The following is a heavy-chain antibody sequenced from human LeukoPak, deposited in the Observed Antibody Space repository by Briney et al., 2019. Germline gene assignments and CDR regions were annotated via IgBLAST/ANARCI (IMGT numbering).Heavy chain of an antibody. D-gene: IGHD6-19*01. CDR3: TRDQYSGHWYYAFDI. CDR2: ISSSLSVI. Sequence: GGSLRLSCAASGFTFSSYWMSWVRQAPGKGPEWVSYISSSLSVIYYADSVKGRFTISRDNAKNSLFLQMNNLRDEDTAVYYCTRDQYSGHWYYAFDIWGQGTRVTVSS. J-gene: IGHJ3*02. CDR1: GFTFSSYW. V-gene: IGHV3-48*02.